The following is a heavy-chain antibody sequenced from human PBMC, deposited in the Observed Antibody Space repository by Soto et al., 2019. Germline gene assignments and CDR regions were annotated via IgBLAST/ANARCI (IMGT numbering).Heavy chain of an antibody. J-gene: IGHJ5*02. CDR3: ARGLPDCSSTSCDLNWFDP. Sequence: SETLSLTCAVYGGSFSGYYWSWIRQPPGKGLEWIGEINHSGSTNYNPSLKSRVTISVDTSKNQFSLKLSSVTAADTAVYYCARGLPDCSSTSCDLNWFDPWGQGTLVTVSS. CDR2: INHSGST. CDR1: GGSFSGYY. V-gene: IGHV4-34*01. D-gene: IGHD2-2*01.